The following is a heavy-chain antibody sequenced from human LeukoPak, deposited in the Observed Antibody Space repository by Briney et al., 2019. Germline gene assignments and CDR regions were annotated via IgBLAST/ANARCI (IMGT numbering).Heavy chain of an antibody. CDR1: GGSISSHY. V-gene: IGHV4-59*11. J-gene: IGHJ4*02. Sequence: PSETLSLTCTVSGGSISSHYWNWIRQPPGKGLEWIGYIYYSGSTNYNPSLKSRVTISVDTSKNQFSLKLSSVTAADTAVYYCARAVPKGGLFFDYWGQGTLVTVSS. CDR2: IYYSGST. D-gene: IGHD2-15*01. CDR3: ARAVPKGGLFFDY.